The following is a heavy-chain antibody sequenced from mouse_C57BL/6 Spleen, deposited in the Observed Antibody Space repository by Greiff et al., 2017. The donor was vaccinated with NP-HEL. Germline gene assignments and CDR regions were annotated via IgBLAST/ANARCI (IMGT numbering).Heavy chain of an antibody. J-gene: IGHJ2*01. CDR1: GFNIKDDY. V-gene: IGHV14-4*01. D-gene: IGHD1-1*01. Sequence: EVQLQESGAELVRPGASVKLSCTASGFNIKDDYMHWVKQRPEQGLEWIGWIDPENGDTEYASKFQGKATITADTSSNTAYLQLSSLTSEDTAVYYCTTWGGVGDYWGQGTTLTVSS. CDR2: IDPENGDT. CDR3: TTWGGVGDY.